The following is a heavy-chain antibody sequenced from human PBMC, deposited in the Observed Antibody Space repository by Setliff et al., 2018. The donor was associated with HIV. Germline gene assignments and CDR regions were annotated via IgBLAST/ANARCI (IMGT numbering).Heavy chain of an antibody. CDR3: ARDYLYYNMYNGSPVYGMDV. D-gene: IGHD3-10*01. CDR1: GFSVSSNY. CDR2: IYAAGST. V-gene: IGHV3-53*01. Sequence: GGSLRLSCAASGFSVSSNYMSWVRQAPGKGLEWVSVIYAAGSTYYADSVKGRFTISRHNSKNTLYLQLNSLRVEDTAVYYCARDYLYYNMYNGSPVYGMDVWGQGTTVTVSS. J-gene: IGHJ6*02.